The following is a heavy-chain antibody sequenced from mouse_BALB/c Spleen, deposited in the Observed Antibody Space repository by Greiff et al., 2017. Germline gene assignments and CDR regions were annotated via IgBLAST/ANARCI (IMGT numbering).Heavy chain of an antibody. J-gene: IGHJ4*01. V-gene: IGHV5-9-4*01. CDR1: GFTFSSYA. CDR3: ARGYYGSSPYAMDY. CDR2: ISSGGSYT. Sequence: EVKLVESGGGLVKPGGSLKLSCAASGFTFSSYAMSWVRQSPEKRLEWVAEISSGGSYTYYPDTVTGRFTISRDNAKNTLYLEMSSLRSEDTAMYYCARGYYGSSPYAMDYWGQGTSVTVSS. D-gene: IGHD1-1*01.